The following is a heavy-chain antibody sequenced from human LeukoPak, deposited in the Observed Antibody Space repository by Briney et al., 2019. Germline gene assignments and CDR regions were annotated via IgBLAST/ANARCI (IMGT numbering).Heavy chain of an antibody. V-gene: IGHV3-66*02. CDR2: IYSGGGT. J-gene: IGHJ6*02. CDR1: GFTVSSNY. Sequence: GGSLRLSCAASGFTVSSNYMSWVRQAPGKGLEWVSVIYSGGGTYYADSVKGRFTISRDNSKNTLYLQMNSLRAEDTAVYYCARASPRNYYYYYGMDVWGQGTTVTVSS. CDR3: ARASPRNYYYYYGMDV.